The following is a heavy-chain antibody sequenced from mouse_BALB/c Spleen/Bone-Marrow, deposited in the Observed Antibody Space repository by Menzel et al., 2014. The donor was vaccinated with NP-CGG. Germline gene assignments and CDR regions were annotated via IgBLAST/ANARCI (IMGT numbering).Heavy chain of an antibody. CDR2: INSNGGST. V-gene: IGHV5-6-3*01. Sequence: EVMLVESGGGLVQPGGSLKLSCAASGFTFSSYGMSWVRQTPDKRLELVATINSNGGSTYYPDSVKGRFTISRDNAKNILYLQMSSLKSEDTAMYYCARVWYFDYWGQGTSLTVSS. CDR1: GFTFSSYG. J-gene: IGHJ2*03. CDR3: ARVWYFDY.